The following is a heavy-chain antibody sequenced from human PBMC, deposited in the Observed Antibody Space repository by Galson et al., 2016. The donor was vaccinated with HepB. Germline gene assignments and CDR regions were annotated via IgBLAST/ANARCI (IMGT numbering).Heavy chain of an antibody. CDR1: GGSVGSGGVY. CDR3: GTSTGTTEY. J-gene: IGHJ4*02. D-gene: IGHD1-1*01. V-gene: IGHV4-39*01. CDR2: FFSGRRT. Sequence: SETLSLTCTLSGGSVGSGGVYWGWIRQPPGKGLDYVGNFFSGRRTSYNPSLESRVSISVDTSKNQFSLKLTSVTAADSGVYYCGTSTGTTEYWGQGTLVTVSS.